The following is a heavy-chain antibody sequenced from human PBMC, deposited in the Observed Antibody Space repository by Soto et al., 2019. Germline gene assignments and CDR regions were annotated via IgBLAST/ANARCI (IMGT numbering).Heavy chain of an antibody. D-gene: IGHD3-3*01. Sequence: GESLKISCKGSGYSFTSYWIGWVRQMPGKGLEWMGIIYPGDSDTRYSPSFQGQVTISADKSISTAYLQWSSLKASDTAMYYCATNIHYYTNYMDVWGKGTTVTVSS. CDR1: GYSFTSYW. CDR2: IYPGDSDT. V-gene: IGHV5-51*01. J-gene: IGHJ6*03. CDR3: ATNIHYYTNYMDV.